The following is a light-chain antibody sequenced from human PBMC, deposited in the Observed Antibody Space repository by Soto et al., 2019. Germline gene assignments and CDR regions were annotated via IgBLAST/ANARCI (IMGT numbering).Light chain of an antibody. J-gene: IGKJ4*01. CDR2: AGS. CDR1: QSISSY. V-gene: IGKV1-39*01. CDR3: QQSYSTPLT. Sequence: DIQMTQSPSSLSASVGDRVTITFRASQSISSYLNWYQQKPGKAPKLLIYAGSSLQSGVPSRFSGSGSGTDFTLTISSLQPEDFATYYCQQSYSTPLTFGGGTKVDIK.